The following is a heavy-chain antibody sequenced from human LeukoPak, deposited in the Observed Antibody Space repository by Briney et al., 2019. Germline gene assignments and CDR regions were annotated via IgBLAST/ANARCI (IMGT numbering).Heavy chain of an antibody. D-gene: IGHD3-10*01. CDR3: AGVFSGRRPFEL. V-gene: IGHV4-59*03. CDR1: GGSINDYY. J-gene: IGHJ4*02. Sequence: SETLSLTCTVSGGSINDYYWNWLRQPPGKGLEWIGFIYYRGTTNNNPSLKSRLTTSIDTSKKQFSLNLCSVTAADTAVYYCAGVFSGRRPFELWGQGTLVTVSS. CDR2: IYYRGTT.